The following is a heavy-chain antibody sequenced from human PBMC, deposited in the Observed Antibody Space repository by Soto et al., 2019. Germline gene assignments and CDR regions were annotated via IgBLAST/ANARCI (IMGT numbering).Heavy chain of an antibody. CDR2: IFYTGRT. Sequence: SETLSLTCTVSGGSISNPSYYWGWVRQPPGKGLEWIGDIFYTGRTYYSPSLKSRVTISVDTSKEQFSLNLTSVTAADTAVYFCVGLTFRIDAASHGRSNWFGTWAPGTLVTVSS. J-gene: IGHJ5*02. CDR3: VGLTFRIDAASHGRSNWFGT. D-gene: IGHD1-1*01. V-gene: IGHV4-39*01. CDR1: GGSISNPSYY.